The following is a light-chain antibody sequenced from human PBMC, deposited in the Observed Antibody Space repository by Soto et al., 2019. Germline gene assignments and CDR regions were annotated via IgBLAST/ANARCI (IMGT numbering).Light chain of an antibody. CDR2: GAS. Sequence: EIVLTQSPGTLSLSPGERATVSCRASQSISSSHLAWYQQNPGQAPRLLIYGASTRATGIPGRFSGSGSGTDFTLTISRLEPQDFAVYYCQQYGSSPRFGQGTKVDIK. J-gene: IGKJ1*01. V-gene: IGKV3-20*01. CDR3: QQYGSSPR. CDR1: QSISSSH.